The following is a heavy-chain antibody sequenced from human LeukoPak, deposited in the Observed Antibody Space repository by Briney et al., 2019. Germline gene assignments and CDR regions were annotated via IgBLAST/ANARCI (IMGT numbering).Heavy chain of an antibody. CDR1: GFTFSSYR. CDR2: ISSSGSYI. CDR3: AREDYNSLFFDY. V-gene: IGHV3-21*01. J-gene: IGHJ4*02. Sequence: PGGSLRLSCAASGFTFSSYRMNWVRQAPGKGLEWVSSISSSGSYIYYADSVKGRFTISRDNAKNSLYLQMNSLRAEDTAVYYCAREDYNSLFFDYWGQGTLVTVSS. D-gene: IGHD1-14*01.